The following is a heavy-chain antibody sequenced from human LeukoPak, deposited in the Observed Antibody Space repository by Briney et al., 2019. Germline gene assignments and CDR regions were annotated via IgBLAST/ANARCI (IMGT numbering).Heavy chain of an antibody. CDR2: INPTGDST. D-gene: IGHD4-23*01. CDR3: AREASGGYFGY. J-gene: IGHJ4*02. Sequence: ASVKVSCKASGYTFSSYYMHWVRQAPGQGLEWVGLINPTGDSTNYAQNFRGRVTMTRDTSTSTVYMDLSSLRSEDTAVYYCAREASGGYFGYWGQGTLVTVSS. CDR1: GYTFSSYY. V-gene: IGHV1-46*01.